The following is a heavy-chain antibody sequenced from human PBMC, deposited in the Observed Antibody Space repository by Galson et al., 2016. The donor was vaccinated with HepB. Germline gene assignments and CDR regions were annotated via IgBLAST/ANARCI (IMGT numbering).Heavy chain of an antibody. CDR1: GGTFNNYP. Sequence: SVKVSCKASGGTFNNYPVSWVRQAPGQGLEWMGGLIPNFVTPTYAQKFQGRVSISADIFMTTAYMTLSSLTSEDTAIFSCARGRGKFWYFDLWGPGTLGTVSS. CDR3: ARGRGKFWYFDL. J-gene: IGHJ2*01. CDR2: LIPNFVTP. V-gene: IGHV1-69*06. D-gene: IGHD3-10*01.